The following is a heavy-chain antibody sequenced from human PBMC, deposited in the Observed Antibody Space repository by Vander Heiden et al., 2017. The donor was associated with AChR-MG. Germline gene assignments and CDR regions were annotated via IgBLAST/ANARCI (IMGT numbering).Heavy chain of an antibody. D-gene: IGHD2-8*01. CDR1: GYSFTNYA. CDR2: SNAGNGNT. V-gene: IGHV1-3*01. Sequence: VQLVQSGTEVQKPGASVKVSCPASGYSFTNYAIHWVRPAYGQRLAGIEGSNAGNGNTKYSQKFQGRGTITRDTSANKAYMERRSRRAEETAVYYGARDSQEYQRRTKTSNWFDPWGQGTMVTVSS. J-gene: IGHJ5*02. CDR3: ARDSQEYQRRTKTSNWFDP.